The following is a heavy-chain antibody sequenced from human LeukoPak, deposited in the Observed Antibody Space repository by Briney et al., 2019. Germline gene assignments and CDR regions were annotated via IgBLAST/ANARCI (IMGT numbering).Heavy chain of an antibody. J-gene: IGHJ4*02. V-gene: IGHV1-2*02. CDR3: ARDFEGIVVVTCPGY. CDR1: GYTFTGYY. D-gene: IGHD2-21*02. Sequence: GASVKVSCKASGYTFTGYYMHWVRQAPGQGLEWMGWINPNSGGTNYAQKFQGRVTMTRDTSISTAYMELSRLRSDDTAVYYCARDFEGIVVVTCPGYWGQGTLVTVSS. CDR2: INPNSGGT.